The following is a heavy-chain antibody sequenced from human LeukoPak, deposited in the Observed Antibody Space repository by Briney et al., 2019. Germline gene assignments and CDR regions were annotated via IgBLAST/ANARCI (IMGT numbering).Heavy chain of an antibody. Sequence: GGSLRLSCAASGFTFDDYAMHWVRQAPGKGLEWVSGISWNSGSIGYADSLKGRFTISRDNAKNSLYLEMHSLRAEDTAYYYCARDGRSGWYADYWGQGILVTVSS. CDR3: ARDGRSGWYADY. D-gene: IGHD6-19*01. V-gene: IGHV3-9*01. J-gene: IGHJ4*02. CDR1: GFTFDDYA. CDR2: ISWNSGSI.